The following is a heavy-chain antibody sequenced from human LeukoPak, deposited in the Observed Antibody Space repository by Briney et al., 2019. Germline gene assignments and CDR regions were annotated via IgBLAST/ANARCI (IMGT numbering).Heavy chain of an antibody. J-gene: IGHJ4*02. Sequence: SETLSLTCTVSGGSIRSYYWSWIRQPPGKGLEWIGYIYYSGSTNYSPSLKSRVTISVDTSKNQFSLKLSSATAADTAVYYCARDPGIAAAGFDYWGQGTLVTVSS. CDR3: ARDPGIAAAGFDY. CDR2: IYYSGST. CDR1: GGSIRSYY. D-gene: IGHD6-13*01. V-gene: IGHV4-59*01.